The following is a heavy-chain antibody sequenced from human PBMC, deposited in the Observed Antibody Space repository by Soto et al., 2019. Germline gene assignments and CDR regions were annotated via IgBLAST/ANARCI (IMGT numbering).Heavy chain of an antibody. D-gene: IGHD3-10*01. J-gene: IGHJ4*02. CDR3: ARAGAALVRGSIGGFDY. V-gene: IGHV4-34*01. Sequence: QVHLQQWGAGLLKPSETLSLTCAVNGGAFNGYYWTWIRQSPGKGLQWIGEINHSGTVAYNPSLKGRVPFSIGTSKKQFSLTLTSVTAADTAVYYCARAGAALVRGSIGGFDYWGQGTLVTVSS. CDR2: INHSGTV. CDR1: GGAFNGYY.